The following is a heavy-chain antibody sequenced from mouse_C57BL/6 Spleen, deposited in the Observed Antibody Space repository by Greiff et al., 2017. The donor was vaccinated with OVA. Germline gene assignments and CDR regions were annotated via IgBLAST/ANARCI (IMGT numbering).Heavy chain of an antibody. CDR3: AREGWGKKAWFAY. V-gene: IGHV5-6*01. J-gene: IGHJ3*01. CDR2: ISSGGSYT. Sequence: EVKLVESGGDLVKPGGSLKLSCAASGFTFSSYGMSWVRQTPDKRLEWVATISSGGSYTYYPDSVKGRFTISRDNAKNTLYLQMSSLKSEDTAMYYCAREGWGKKAWFAYWGQGTLVTVSA. D-gene: IGHD2-1*01. CDR1: GFTFSSYG.